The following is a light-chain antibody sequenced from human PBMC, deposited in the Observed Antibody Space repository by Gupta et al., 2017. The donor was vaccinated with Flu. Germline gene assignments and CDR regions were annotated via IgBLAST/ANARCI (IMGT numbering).Light chain of an antibody. CDR3: QQDDNLPVT. J-gene: IGKJ4*01. CDR1: QDIRIF. Sequence: DRFTITCQASQDIRIFLNWYQLKPGNAPKLLIFDASNLESGVPSRLSGSGCGTHFTFTISTLQPEDVATYYCQQDDNLPVTFGGGTKVEI. CDR2: DAS. V-gene: IGKV1-33*01.